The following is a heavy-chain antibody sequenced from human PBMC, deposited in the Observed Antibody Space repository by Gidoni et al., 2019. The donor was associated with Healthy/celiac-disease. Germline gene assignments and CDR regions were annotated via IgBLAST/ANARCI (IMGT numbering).Heavy chain of an antibody. CDR2: IYHSGST. J-gene: IGHJ5*02. CDR3: ARGYSSSWYSQPSWFDP. V-gene: IGHV4-30-2*01. Sequence: QLQLQESGSGLVKPSQTLSLTCAVSGGSISRGGYSWSWIRQPPGKGLEWIGYIYHSGSTYYNPSLKSRVTISVDRSKNQFSLKLSSVTAADTAVYYCARGYSSSWYSQPSWFDPWGQGTLVTVSS. CDR1: GGSISRGGYS. D-gene: IGHD6-13*01.